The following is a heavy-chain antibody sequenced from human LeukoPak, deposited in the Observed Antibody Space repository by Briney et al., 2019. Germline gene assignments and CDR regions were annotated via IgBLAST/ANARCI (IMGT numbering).Heavy chain of an antibody. CDR1: GGSISSYY. J-gene: IGHJ4*02. CDR3: ARDRHGSGSYLDYFDY. Sequence: SETLSLTCTVSGGSISSYYWSWIRQPAGKGLEWIGRIYTSGSTNYNPSLKSRVTMSVDTSKNQFSLKLSSATAADTAVYYCARDRHGSGSYLDYFDYWGQGTLVTVSS. V-gene: IGHV4-4*07. D-gene: IGHD3-10*01. CDR2: IYTSGST.